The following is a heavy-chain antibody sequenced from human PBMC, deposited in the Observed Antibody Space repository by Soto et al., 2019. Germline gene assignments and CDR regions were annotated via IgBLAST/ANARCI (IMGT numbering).Heavy chain of an antibody. V-gene: IGHV4-31*03. J-gene: IGHJ4*02. D-gene: IGHD2-2*01. CDR3: ARGGGSTKVDY. CDR2: TSNSGST. Sequence: QVQLQESGPGLVKPSQTLSLTCTVSGGSITSSGYYWSWIRQHPGEGLEWIGFTSNSGSTSYNPXXKSRVTISVDTSSNQXXXNLKSVTAADTAVYYCARGGGSTKVDYWGQGTLVTVSP. CDR1: GGSITSSGYY.